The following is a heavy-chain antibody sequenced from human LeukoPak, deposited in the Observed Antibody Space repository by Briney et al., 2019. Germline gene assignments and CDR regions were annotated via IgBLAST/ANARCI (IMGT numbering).Heavy chain of an antibody. Sequence: GGSLRLSCAACGFTFNRYWMSWVGQAPGKGLEGVANIKQDGSVRYYVDSVKGRFTVSRDNAENALYLQMNSLRAEDTAVYYCARSIAAAGSYWGQGTLVTVSS. D-gene: IGHD6-13*01. CDR3: ARSIAAAGSY. J-gene: IGHJ4*02. CDR2: IKQDGSVR. CDR1: GFTFNRYW. V-gene: IGHV3-7*01.